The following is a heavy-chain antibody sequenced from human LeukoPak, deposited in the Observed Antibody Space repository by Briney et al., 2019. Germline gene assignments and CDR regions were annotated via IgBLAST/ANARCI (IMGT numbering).Heavy chain of an antibody. CDR3: ARTGDGYNYYNYCYMDV. V-gene: IGHV4-39*07. J-gene: IGHJ6*03. Sequence: PSETLSLTCTVSGGSISSSSYYWGWIRQPPGKGLQWIGSINYSGNTYYNPSLKSRVTISVDMPNNQFSLKMSSVTAADTAVYYCARTGDGYNYYNYCYMDVWGKGTTVTVTS. CDR2: INYSGNT. CDR1: GGSISSSSYY. D-gene: IGHD5-24*01.